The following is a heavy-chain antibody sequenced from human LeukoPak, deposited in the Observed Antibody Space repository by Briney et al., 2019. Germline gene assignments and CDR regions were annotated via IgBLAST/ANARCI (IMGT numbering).Heavy chain of an antibody. V-gene: IGHV3-53*01. D-gene: IGHD6-19*01. J-gene: IGHJ4*02. Sequence: HPGGSLRLSCAASGLTVSSNCMSWVRQAPGKGLEWVSLIYSGGSTYYTDSVKGRFTISRDNSKNTLYLQMNSLRAEATAVYYCAKGQAAGTTAFDYWGQGTLVTVSS. CDR1: GLTVSSNC. CDR2: IYSGGST. CDR3: AKGQAAGTTAFDY.